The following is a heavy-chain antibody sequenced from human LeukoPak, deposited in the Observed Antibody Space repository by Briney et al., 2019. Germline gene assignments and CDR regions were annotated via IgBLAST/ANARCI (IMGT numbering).Heavy chain of an antibody. Sequence: GGSLRLSCAASGFTFSSYAMHWVRQAPGKGLEWVAVISYDGSNKYYADSVKGRFTISRDNSKNTLYLQMNSLRAEDTAVYYCASRYGSGQFDYWGQGTLVAVSS. V-gene: IGHV3-30*04. D-gene: IGHD3-10*01. CDR2: ISYDGSNK. CDR3: ASRYGSGQFDY. J-gene: IGHJ4*02. CDR1: GFTFSSYA.